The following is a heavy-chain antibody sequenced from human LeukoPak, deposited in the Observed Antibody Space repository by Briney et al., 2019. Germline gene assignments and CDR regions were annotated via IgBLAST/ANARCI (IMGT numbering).Heavy chain of an antibody. CDR2: SNPNSGDT. CDR3: AREYSRYSGTYYDY. D-gene: IGHD5-12*01. Sequence: GASVKVSCTASGYTFTGHFIHWVRQAPGQGLEWMGWSNPNSGDTNYAQKFQGRVTMTRDTSISTVYMELSRVRSDDTAVYYCAREYSRYSGTYYDYWGQGTLVTVSS. V-gene: IGHV1-2*02. J-gene: IGHJ4*02. CDR1: GYTFTGHF.